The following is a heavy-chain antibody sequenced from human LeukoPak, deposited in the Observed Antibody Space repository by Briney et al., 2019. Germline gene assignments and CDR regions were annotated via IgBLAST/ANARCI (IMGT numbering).Heavy chain of an antibody. Sequence: SETLSLTCAVQGGSLSVYYWSWIRQPPGKGLEWIGEIYHSGGTNYNPSLKSRVTISLDKSKNQFSLKLSSVTAADTAVYYCATTAAAGTRLAWFDPWGQGTLVTVSS. CDR3: ATTAAAGTRLAWFDP. V-gene: IGHV4-34*01. CDR2: IYHSGGT. D-gene: IGHD6-13*01. CDR1: GGSLSVYY. J-gene: IGHJ5*02.